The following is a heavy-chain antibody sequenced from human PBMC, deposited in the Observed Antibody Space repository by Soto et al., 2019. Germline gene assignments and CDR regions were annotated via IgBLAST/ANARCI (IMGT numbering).Heavy chain of an antibody. CDR2: IKPDGSQK. CDR1: GFTFRTYW. D-gene: IGHD3-22*01. J-gene: IGHJ6*02. CDR3: ARFYYDSSGYLPSPYYYYYGMDV. Sequence: SLRLSCAASGFTFRTYWMSWVRQAQGKGLEWVANIKPDGSQKWYVDSVKGRFTISRDNAKNSFYLQMNSLRAEDTAVYYCARFYYDSSGYLPSPYYYYYGMDVWGQGTTVT. V-gene: IGHV3-7*04.